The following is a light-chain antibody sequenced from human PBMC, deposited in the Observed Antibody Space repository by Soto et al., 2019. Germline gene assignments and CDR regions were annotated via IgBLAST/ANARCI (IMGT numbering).Light chain of an antibody. CDR3: SSYTSSSPCVV. Sequence: QSVLTQPASVSGSPGQSITISCTGTSSDVGGYNYVSWYQQHPGKAPKLMIYDVSNRPSGVSNRFSGSKSGNTASLTISGLQAEDEADYYCSSYTSSSPCVVFGGGTQLTVL. CDR1: SSDVGGYNY. V-gene: IGLV2-14*01. CDR2: DVS. J-gene: IGLJ2*01.